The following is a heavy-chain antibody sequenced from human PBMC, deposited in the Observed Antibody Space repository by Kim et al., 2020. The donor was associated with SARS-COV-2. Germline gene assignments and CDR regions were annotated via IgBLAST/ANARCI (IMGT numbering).Heavy chain of an antibody. V-gene: IGHV4-59*01. J-gene: IGHJ4*01. CDR3: ARHCRDNGYFSRDSFAY. CDR1: GGSISDYY. Sequence: SETLSLTCTVSGGSISDYYWSWIRQSPRKELEWIGYIYYIGTTSYNPSLRSRVDISLDTSKNQFSLKLSSVTAADTAVYYCARHCRDNGYFSRDSFAYWG. D-gene: IGHD5-12*01. CDR2: IYYIGTT.